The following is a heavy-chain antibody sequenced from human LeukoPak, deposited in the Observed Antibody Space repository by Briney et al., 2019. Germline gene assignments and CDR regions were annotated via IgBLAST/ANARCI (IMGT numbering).Heavy chain of an antibody. Sequence: GGSLRLSCAASGFTFSTNSMSWVRQAPGKGLEWVSTISGSGGTTYYADSMKGRFTISRDNSKNTLYLQMNSLRAEDTAVYYCAKERVGDYPTDFDYWGQGTLVTVSS. D-gene: IGHD4-17*01. CDR3: AKERVGDYPTDFDY. J-gene: IGHJ4*02. CDR2: ISGSGGTT. CDR1: GFTFSTNS. V-gene: IGHV3-23*01.